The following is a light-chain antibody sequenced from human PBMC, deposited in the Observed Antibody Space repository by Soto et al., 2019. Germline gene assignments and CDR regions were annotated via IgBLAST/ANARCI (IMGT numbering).Light chain of an antibody. CDR2: AAS. CDR3: QQSYSTPWYT. CDR1: QSISSY. V-gene: IGKV1-39*01. J-gene: IGKJ2*01. Sequence: DIQMTQSPSSLSASVGDRVTITCRASQSISSYLNWYQQKPGKAPKLLIYAASSLQSGVPLRFSGSGSGTDVTLTISSLQPEYFATYYCQQSYSTPWYTFGQGTKLEIK.